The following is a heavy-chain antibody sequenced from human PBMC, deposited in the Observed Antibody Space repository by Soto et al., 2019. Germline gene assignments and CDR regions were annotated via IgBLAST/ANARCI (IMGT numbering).Heavy chain of an antibody. CDR3: ARQQVDAQYFDY. D-gene: IGHD6-13*01. Sequence: QVQLQQWGAGLLKPSETLSLTCAVYGGSFSGYYWSWIRQPPGKGLEWIGEINGSGGTNSNPSLKSRVTISLDTSKKQFSLKLSSVTAADTGVYYCARQQVDAQYFDYWGQGTLVIVSS. V-gene: IGHV4-34*01. J-gene: IGHJ4*02. CDR2: INGSGGT. CDR1: GGSFSGYY.